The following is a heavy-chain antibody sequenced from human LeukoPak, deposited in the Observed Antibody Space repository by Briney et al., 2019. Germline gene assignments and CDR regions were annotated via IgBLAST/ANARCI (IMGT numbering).Heavy chain of an antibody. V-gene: IGHV4-34*01. CDR1: GGSFSGYY. J-gene: IGHJ4*02. D-gene: IGHD3-3*01. CDR2: INHSGST. Sequence: SETLSLTCAVYGGSFSGYYWSWIRQPPGKGLEWIGEINHSGSTNYNPSLKSRVTISVDTSKNQFSLKLSSVTAADTAVYYCARSQDSFWSGYYNYFDYWGQGTLVTVSS. CDR3: ARSQDSFWSGYYNYFDY.